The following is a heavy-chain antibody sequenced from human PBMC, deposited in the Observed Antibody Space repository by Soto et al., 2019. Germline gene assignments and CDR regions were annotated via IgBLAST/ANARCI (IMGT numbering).Heavy chain of an antibody. CDR2: VTSSSSDI. J-gene: IGHJ4*02. D-gene: IGHD1-7*01. CDR1: GFIFSYYT. V-gene: IGHV3-21*01. Sequence: GGSLRLSCAASGFIFSYYTMQWVRQAPGKGLECVSSVTSSSSDIYYADSVKGRFTISRDNARNSLYLQMNSLRADDTVVYYCATTNWNYRFDYWGQGTLVTVSS. CDR3: ATTNWNYRFDY.